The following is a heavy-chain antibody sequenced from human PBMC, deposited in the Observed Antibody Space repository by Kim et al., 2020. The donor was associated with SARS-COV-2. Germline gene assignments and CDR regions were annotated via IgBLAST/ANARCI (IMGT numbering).Heavy chain of an antibody. CDR3: AKDRGTYLILDVFDM. J-gene: IGHJ3*02. D-gene: IGHD1-26*01. CDR2: MSGRGDSI. Sequence: GGSLRLSCAASGFTFSSYAMSWVRQAPGKGLEWVSSMSGRGDSIFYADSVKGRFTISRDNSKNMLYLQMKSLRAEDTAVYYCAKDRGTYLILDVFDMWGQGTMVTVSS. V-gene: IGHV3-23*01. CDR1: GFTFSSYA.